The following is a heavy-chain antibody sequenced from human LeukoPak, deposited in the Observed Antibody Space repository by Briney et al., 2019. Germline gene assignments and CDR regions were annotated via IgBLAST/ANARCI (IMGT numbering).Heavy chain of an antibody. J-gene: IGHJ6*02. CDR2: ISWNSGSI. V-gene: IGHV3-9*01. CDR1: GFTFDDYA. Sequence: GGSLRLSCAASGFTFDDYAMHWVRQAPGKGLEWVSGISWNSGSIGYADSVKGRFTISRDNAKNSLYLQMNSLRAEDTALYYCAKARYSGYDYQTGGMDVWGQGTTVTVSS. D-gene: IGHD5-12*01. CDR3: AKARYSGYDYQTGGMDV.